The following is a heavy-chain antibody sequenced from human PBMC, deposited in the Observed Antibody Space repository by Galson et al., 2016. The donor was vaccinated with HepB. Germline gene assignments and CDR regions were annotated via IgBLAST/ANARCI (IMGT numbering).Heavy chain of an antibody. CDR2: ISSSGTTI. Sequence: SLRLSCAASGFTFSDFYMSWIRQTPGKGLEWVSYISSSGTTIFYAASVMGRFTVSRDNAKNSLYLQMNSLRAEDTAVYYCESGRPGNLFDYWGQGALVTVSS. J-gene: IGHJ4*02. D-gene: IGHD6-25*01. V-gene: IGHV3-11*04. CDR3: ESGRPGNLFDY. CDR1: GFTFSDFY.